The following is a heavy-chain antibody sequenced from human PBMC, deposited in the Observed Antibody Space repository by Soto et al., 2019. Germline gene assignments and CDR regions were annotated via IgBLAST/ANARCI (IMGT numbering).Heavy chain of an antibody. CDR1: GGSISSDY. Sequence: QVQLQESGPGLVKPSGTLSLTCTVSGGSISSDYWNWIRQPPGKGLEWIGYIHSGSTTYSASLRSRVTISVDTSKNQFSLKLSAVTAADTAGYFCARHDGSRSTDYLGQGTLVTVSS. CDR3: ARHDGSRSTDY. D-gene: IGHD3-10*01. CDR2: IHSGST. J-gene: IGHJ4*02. V-gene: IGHV4-59*08.